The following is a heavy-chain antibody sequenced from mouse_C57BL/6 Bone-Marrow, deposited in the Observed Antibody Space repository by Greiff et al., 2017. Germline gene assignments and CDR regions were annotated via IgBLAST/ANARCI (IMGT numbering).Heavy chain of an antibody. J-gene: IGHJ4*01. Sequence: VQLQQSGAELARPGASVKLSCKASGYTFTSYGISWVKQRTGQGLEWIGEIYPRSGNTYYNEQFKGKATLTADKSSSTAYMELRSLTSEDSAVYFCARDGYYYAMDYWGQGTSVTVSS. CDR3: ARDGYYYAMDY. CDR1: GYTFTSYG. CDR2: IYPRSGNT. D-gene: IGHD2-3*01. V-gene: IGHV1-81*01.